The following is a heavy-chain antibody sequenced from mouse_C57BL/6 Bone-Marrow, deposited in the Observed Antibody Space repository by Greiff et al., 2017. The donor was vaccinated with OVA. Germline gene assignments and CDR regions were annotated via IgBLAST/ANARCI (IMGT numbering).Heavy chain of an antibody. V-gene: IGHV6-3*01. D-gene: IGHD1-1*01. CDR2: IRLKSDNYAT. CDR1: GFTFSNYW. Sequence: DVKLVESGGGLVQPGGSMKLSCVASGFTFSNYWMNWVRQSPEKGLEWVAQIRLKSDNYATHYAESVKGRFTISRDDSKSSVYLQMNNLRAEDTGIYYCTVTTVVAWYFDVWGTGTTVTVSS. J-gene: IGHJ1*03. CDR3: TVTTVVAWYFDV.